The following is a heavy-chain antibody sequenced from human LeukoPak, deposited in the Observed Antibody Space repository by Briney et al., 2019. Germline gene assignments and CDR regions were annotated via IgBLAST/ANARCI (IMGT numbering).Heavy chain of an antibody. CDR2: IYHSEST. Sequence: SQTLSLTCAVSGGSISSGGYSWSWIRQPPGKGLEWIGYIYHSESTYYNPSLKSRVTISVDRSKNQFSLKLSSVTAADTAVYYCARSRGYSGYPGLFDYWGQGTLVTVSS. CDR3: ARSRGYSGYPGLFDY. V-gene: IGHV4-30-2*01. J-gene: IGHJ4*02. D-gene: IGHD5-12*01. CDR1: GGSISSGGYS.